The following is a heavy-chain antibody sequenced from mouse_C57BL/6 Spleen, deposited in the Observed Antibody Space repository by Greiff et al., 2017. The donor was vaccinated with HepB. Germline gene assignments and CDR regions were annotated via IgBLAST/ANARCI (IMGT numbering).Heavy chain of an antibody. CDR3: WGYDWYFDV. J-gene: IGHJ1*03. D-gene: IGHD4-1*01. CDR1: GYTFTSYW. CDR2: IHPNSGST. Sequence: QVQLQQPGAELVKPGASVKLSCKASGYTFTSYWMHWVKQRPGQGLEWIGMIHPNSGSTNYNEKFKSKATLTVDTSSSTAYMQLSSLTSEDSAVYYCWGYDWYFDVWGTGTTVTVSS. V-gene: IGHV1-64*01.